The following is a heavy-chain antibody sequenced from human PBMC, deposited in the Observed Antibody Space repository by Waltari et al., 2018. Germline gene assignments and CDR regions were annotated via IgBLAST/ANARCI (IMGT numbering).Heavy chain of an antibody. D-gene: IGHD6-13*01. Sequence: QVQLVEPGGGVVQPGRSLRPSCAASGFTFSSYGMHWARRAPGKGLEWVAVIWYDGSNKYYADSVKGRFTISRDNSKNTLYLQMNSLGAEDTAMYYCAKPGGSSWYFYDYWGQGTLVTVSS. CDR1: GFTFSSYG. CDR2: IWYDGSNK. CDR3: AKPGGSSWYFYDY. J-gene: IGHJ4*02. V-gene: IGHV3-30*18.